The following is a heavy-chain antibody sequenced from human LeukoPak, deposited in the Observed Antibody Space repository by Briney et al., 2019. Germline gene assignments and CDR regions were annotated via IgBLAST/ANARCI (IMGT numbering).Heavy chain of an antibody. CDR1: GGSFSGYY. V-gene: IGHV4-34*01. CDR3: ARNGIVATIRGQSAAHDGGVYVDY. Sequence: PSETLSLTCAVYGGSFSGYYWSWIRQPPGKGLEWIGEINHSGSTNYNPSLKSRVTISVDTSKNQFSLKLSSVTAADTAVYYCARNGIVATIRGQSAAHDGGVYVDYWGQGTLVTVSS. D-gene: IGHD5-12*01. J-gene: IGHJ4*02. CDR2: INHSGST.